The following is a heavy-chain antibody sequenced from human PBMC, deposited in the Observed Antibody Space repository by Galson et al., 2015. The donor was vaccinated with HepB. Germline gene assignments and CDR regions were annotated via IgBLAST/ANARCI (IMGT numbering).Heavy chain of an antibody. Sequence: SVKVSCKASGFTFTSSAVQWVRQARGQRPEWIGWIVVGSGNTNYAQKFQERVTITRDMSTSTAYMELSSLRSEDTAVYYCAAEDPTTVKADYGMDVWGQGTTVTVSS. CDR2: IVVGSGNT. J-gene: IGHJ6*02. D-gene: IGHD4-11*01. V-gene: IGHV1-58*01. CDR3: AAEDPTTVKADYGMDV. CDR1: GFTFTSSA.